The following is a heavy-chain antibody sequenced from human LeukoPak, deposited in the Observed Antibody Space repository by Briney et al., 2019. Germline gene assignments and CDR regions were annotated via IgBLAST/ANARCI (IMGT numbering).Heavy chain of an antibody. J-gene: IGHJ6*02. CDR1: GGSISSYY. Sequence: SETLSLTCTVSGGSISSYYWSWIRQPPGKGLEWIGYIYYSGSTNYNPSLKSRVTISVDTSKNQFFLKLSSVTAADTAVYYCARDHYSSSWYGSPYYYYGMDVWGQGTTVTVSS. CDR3: ARDHYSSSWYGSPYYYYGMDV. D-gene: IGHD6-13*01. V-gene: IGHV4-59*01. CDR2: IYYSGST.